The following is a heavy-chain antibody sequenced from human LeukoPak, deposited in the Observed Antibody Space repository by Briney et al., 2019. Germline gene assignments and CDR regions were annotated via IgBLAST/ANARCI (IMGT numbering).Heavy chain of an antibody. CDR1: GFTFSSYS. CDR2: ISSSSSYI. V-gene: IGHV3-21*04. CDR3: ARGGSSIVVVINDY. D-gene: IGHD3-22*01. J-gene: IGHJ4*02. Sequence: PGGSLRLSCAASGFTFSSYSMNWVRQAPGKGLEWVSSISSSSSYIYYADSVKGRFTISRDNAKNSLYLQMNSLRAEDTAVYYCARGGSSIVVVINDYWGQGTLVTVSS.